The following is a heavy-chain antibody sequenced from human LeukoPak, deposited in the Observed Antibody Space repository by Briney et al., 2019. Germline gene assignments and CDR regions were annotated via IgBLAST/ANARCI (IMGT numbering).Heavy chain of an antibody. V-gene: IGHV5-51*01. Sequence: GEALKISCKVSGYTLTNNWIGWVRQVPGKGLEWMGLIYPGDSDTRYSPSFQGQVTMSVDKSISTAYLQWSSLRASDTAMYFCARFGLTSSLDYWGQGTLVTVSS. CDR3: ARFGLTSSLDY. CDR2: IYPGDSDT. CDR1: GYTLTNNW. J-gene: IGHJ4*02. D-gene: IGHD2-2*01.